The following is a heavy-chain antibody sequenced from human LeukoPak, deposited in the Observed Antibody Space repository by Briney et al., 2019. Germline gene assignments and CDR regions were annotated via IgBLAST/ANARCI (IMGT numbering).Heavy chain of an antibody. CDR3: ARDRGDYFDPYFDY. V-gene: IGHV4-39*07. D-gene: IGHD4-17*01. CDR1: GGSISSSSYY. CDR2: IYYSGST. J-gene: IGHJ4*02. Sequence: NPSETLSLTCTVSGGSISSSSYYWGWIRQPPGKGLEWIGSIYYSGSTYYNPSLKSRVTISVDTSKNQFSLKLSSVTAADTAVYYCARDRGDYFDPYFDYWGQGTLVTVSS.